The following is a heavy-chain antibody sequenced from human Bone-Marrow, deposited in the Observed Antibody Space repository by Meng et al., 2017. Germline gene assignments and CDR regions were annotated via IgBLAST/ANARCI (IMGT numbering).Heavy chain of an antibody. CDR3: ARETDGDYDYYYYGMDV. D-gene: IGHD4-17*01. J-gene: IGHJ6*02. Sequence: SETLSLTCAVSGVSISSNNWWSWVRQPPGKGLEWIGEISHSGSSNCNPSFKSRVTISVDKSKSQFSLNLTSVTAADTAVYYCARETDGDYDYYYYGMDVWGQGTTVTVSS. CDR1: GVSISSNNW. CDR2: ISHSGSS. V-gene: IGHV4-4*02.